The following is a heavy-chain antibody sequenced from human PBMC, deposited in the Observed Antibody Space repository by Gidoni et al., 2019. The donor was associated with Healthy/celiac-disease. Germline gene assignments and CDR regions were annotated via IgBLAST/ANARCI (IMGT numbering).Heavy chain of an antibody. J-gene: IGHJ4*02. V-gene: IGHV2-26*01. CDR2: IFSNDEK. Sequence: QVTLKESGPVLVKPTETLTLTCTVSGFSLSNARMGVSWIRQPPGKALEWLAHIFSNDEKSYSTSLKSRLTISKDTSKSQVVLTMTNMDPVDTATYYCARTPYDYVWGSYRLGYFDYWGQGTLVTVSS. D-gene: IGHD3-16*02. CDR1: GFSLSNARMG. CDR3: ARTPYDYVWGSYRLGYFDY.